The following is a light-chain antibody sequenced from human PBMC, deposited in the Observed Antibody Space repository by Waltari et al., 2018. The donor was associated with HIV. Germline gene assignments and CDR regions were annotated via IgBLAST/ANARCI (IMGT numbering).Light chain of an antibody. J-gene: IGLJ2*01. CDR1: ALPKKY. CDR3: YATDSSCNHRV. CDR2: EDS. V-gene: IGLV3-10*01. Sequence: SYELTQPPSVSVSPGQTARITCSGDALPKKYAYWYQQTSGQAPVLVIYEDSKRPSGIPGRFSGIRSETMATLTISGAQEEDEADYYCYATDSSCNHRVFGGGTKLTVL.